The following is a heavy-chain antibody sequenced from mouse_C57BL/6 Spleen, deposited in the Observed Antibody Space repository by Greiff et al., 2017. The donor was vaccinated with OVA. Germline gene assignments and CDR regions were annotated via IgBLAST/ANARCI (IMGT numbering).Heavy chain of an antibody. CDR3: ARVKTGTWYFDD. D-gene: IGHD4-1*01. CDR1: GYTFTSYW. Sequence: QVQLQQSGAELVKPGASVKMSCKASGYTFTSYWITWVKQRPGQGLEWIGDIYPGSGSTNYNEKFKSKATLTVDTSSSTAYMQLSSLTSEDSAVYYCARVKTGTWYFDDWGQGTTLTVSS. V-gene: IGHV1-55*01. J-gene: IGHJ2*01. CDR2: IYPGSGST.